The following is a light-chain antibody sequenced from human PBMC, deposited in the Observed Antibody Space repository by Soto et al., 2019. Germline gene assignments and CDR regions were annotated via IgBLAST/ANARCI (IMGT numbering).Light chain of an antibody. CDR3: LLDFSYFWA. CDR2: SAN. Sequence: DIQMTQSPSDMSASVGDRVTITCRASQDISNFLVWFQQRPGKVPKRLMYSANRLESGVPSRFSGSGSGTEFTLTISSLQPEDFATYYCLLDFSYFWAFGQGTKVEIK. CDR1: QDISNF. V-gene: IGKV1-17*03. J-gene: IGKJ1*01.